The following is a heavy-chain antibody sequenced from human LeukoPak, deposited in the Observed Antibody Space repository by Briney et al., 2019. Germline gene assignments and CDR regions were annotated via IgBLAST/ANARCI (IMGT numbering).Heavy chain of an antibody. Sequence: GGSLRLSCAASKFSFSSYWMHWVRQAPGKGLVWVSRINSDGSRTNYADSVKGRFTISRDNAKNSVFLQMNDLRAGDTALYYCASRRSGWPNDAFDIWGQGTMVIVTS. CDR3: ASRRSGWPNDAFDI. CDR2: INSDGSRT. D-gene: IGHD6-19*01. V-gene: IGHV3-74*01. J-gene: IGHJ3*02. CDR1: KFSFSSYW.